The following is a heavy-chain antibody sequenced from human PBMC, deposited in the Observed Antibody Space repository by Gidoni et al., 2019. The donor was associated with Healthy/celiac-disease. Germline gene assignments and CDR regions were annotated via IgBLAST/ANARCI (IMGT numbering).Heavy chain of an antibody. CDR1: GYTFTSYA. V-gene: IGHV1-3*01. J-gene: IGHJ4*02. D-gene: IGHD6-6*01. CDR3: ARHSSSAPLDY. Sequence: QVQLVQSGAEVKKPGASVMVSCTSSGYTFTSYAMHWVRQAPGQRLEWMGWINAGNGNTKYSQKFQGRVTITRDTSASTAYMELSSLRSEDTAVYYCARHSSSAPLDYWGQGTLVTVSS. CDR2: INAGNGNT.